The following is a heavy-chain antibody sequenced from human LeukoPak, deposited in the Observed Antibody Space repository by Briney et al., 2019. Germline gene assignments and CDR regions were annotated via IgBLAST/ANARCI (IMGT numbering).Heavy chain of an antibody. J-gene: IGHJ4*02. V-gene: IGHV4-59*01. CDR1: GRSISSYY. CDR2: IYYSGST. Sequence: SQTLSLTCTVSGRSISSYYWSWIRQPPGKGLEWIGYIYYSGSTNYNPSLKSRVTISVDTSKNQFSLKLSSVTAADTAVYYCAREDGYHFDYWGQGTLVTVSS. D-gene: IGHD5-24*01. CDR3: AREDGYHFDY.